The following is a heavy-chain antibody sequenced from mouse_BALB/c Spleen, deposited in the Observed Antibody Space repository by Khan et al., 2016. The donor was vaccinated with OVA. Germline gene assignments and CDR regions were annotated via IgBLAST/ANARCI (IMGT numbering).Heavy chain of an antibody. V-gene: IGHV1-9*01. CDR2: ILPGSNSS. J-gene: IGHJ3*01. CDR3: ARGNYYGSTSWFGY. D-gene: IGHD1-1*01. Sequence: QAQLQQSGAELMKPGASVKISCKATGYTFSSYWIEWVKQRPGHGLEWIGEILPGSNSSNYNERFKGKATITADTSSNTAYMQLSSLTSEDSAIYYCARGNYYGSTSWFGYWGQGTLVTVSA. CDR1: GYTFSSYW.